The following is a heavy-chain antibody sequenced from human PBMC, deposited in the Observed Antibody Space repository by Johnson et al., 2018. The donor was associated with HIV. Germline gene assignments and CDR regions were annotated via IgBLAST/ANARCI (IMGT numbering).Heavy chain of an antibody. D-gene: IGHD1-7*01. V-gene: IGHV3-9*01. CDR2: ISWNSGSI. CDR1: GIIFSHYG. Sequence: QLVESGGGVVQPGRSLRLSCAVSGIIFSHYGMHWVRQAPGKGLEWVSGISWNSGSIGYADSVKGRFTISRDNAKNSLYLQMNSLKTEDTAVYYCTTDYTYPRISGTTGSAFDIWGQGTEVTVSS. J-gene: IGHJ3*02. CDR3: TTDYTYPRISGTTGSAFDI.